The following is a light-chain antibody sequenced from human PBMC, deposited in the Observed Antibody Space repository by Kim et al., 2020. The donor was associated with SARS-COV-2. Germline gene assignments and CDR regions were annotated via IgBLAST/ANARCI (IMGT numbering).Light chain of an antibody. Sequence: DIQMTQSPSSLSASVGDRVTITCQASQDISNYLNWYQQKPGKAPKPLIYDASSLETGVPSRFSGSGSGTDFTLTISSLQPEDIATYYCQQYDSHPLTFGQGTKVDIK. J-gene: IGKJ4*01. CDR3: QQYDSHPLT. CDR2: DAS. V-gene: IGKV1-33*01. CDR1: QDISNY.